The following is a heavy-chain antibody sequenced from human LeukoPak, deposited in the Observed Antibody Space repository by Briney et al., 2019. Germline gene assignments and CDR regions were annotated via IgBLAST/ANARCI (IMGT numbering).Heavy chain of an antibody. D-gene: IGHD3-3*01. V-gene: IGHV4-34*01. CDR2: INHSGST. CDR1: GRSFSGYY. J-gene: IGHJ5*02. CDR3: ARSTYDFWSGYYTYNWFDP. Sequence: SETLSLTCAVYGRSFSGYYWSWIRQPPGKGLEWIGEINHSGSTNYNPSLKSRVTISVDTSKNQFSLKLSSVTAADTAVYYCARSTYDFWSGYYTYNWFDPWGQGTLVTVSS.